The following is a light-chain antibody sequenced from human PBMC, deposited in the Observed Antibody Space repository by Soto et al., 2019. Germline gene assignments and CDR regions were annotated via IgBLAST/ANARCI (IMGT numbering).Light chain of an antibody. CDR3: QQVKSYPRT. V-gene: IGKV1-9*01. CDR1: QAITNN. Sequence: DIPLTQSPSSLSASVVDRVTITCRASQAITNNLAWYQQKPGNPPKLLIYEESTLHSGVPSRFSGRKVGTQFILTIDSLQPEDFATYYCQQVKSYPRTFGGGTKVDIK. CDR2: EES. J-gene: IGKJ4*01.